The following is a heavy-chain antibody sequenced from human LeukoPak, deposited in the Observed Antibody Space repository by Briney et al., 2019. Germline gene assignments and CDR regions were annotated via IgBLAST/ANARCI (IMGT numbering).Heavy chain of an antibody. CDR1: GGPISSYY. Sequence: SETLSLTCTVSGGPISSYYWRWIRQPPGKGLEWIGYIYYSGSTNYNPSLKSRVTISVDPSKNQFSLKLSSVTAADTAVYYCARVTASFGGSYFIDYWGQGTLVTVSS. D-gene: IGHD1-26*01. V-gene: IGHV4-59*01. J-gene: IGHJ4*02. CDR3: ARVTASFGGSYFIDY. CDR2: IYYSGST.